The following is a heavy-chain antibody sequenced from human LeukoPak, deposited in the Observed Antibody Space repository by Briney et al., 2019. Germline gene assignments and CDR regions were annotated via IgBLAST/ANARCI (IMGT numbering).Heavy chain of an antibody. CDR3: ARRYYGSGSYYPFDY. V-gene: IGHV4-39*01. D-gene: IGHD3-10*01. CDR2: IYYSGGT. CDR1: GGSISSNTYY. Sequence: TSETLSLTCTVSGGSISSNTYYWGWIRQPPGKGLEWIGSIYYSGGTYYNPSLKSRVTMSVDTSKNQFSLKLSSVTAADTAVYYCARRYYGSGSYYPFDYWGQGTLVTVSS. J-gene: IGHJ4*02.